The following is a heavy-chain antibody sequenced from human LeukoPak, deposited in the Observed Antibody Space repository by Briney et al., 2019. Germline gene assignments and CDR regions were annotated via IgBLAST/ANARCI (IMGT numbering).Heavy chain of an antibody. Sequence: ASVKVSCKASGYTFTSNDINWVRQATGQGLEWMGWINPNSGGTNYAQRFQGWVTMTRDTSISTAYMELSRLRSDDTAIYYCARADYDILTGYYDAFDIWGQGTMVTVSS. CDR3: ARADYDILTGYYDAFDI. CDR2: INPNSGGT. V-gene: IGHV1-2*04. D-gene: IGHD3-9*01. J-gene: IGHJ3*02. CDR1: GYTFTSND.